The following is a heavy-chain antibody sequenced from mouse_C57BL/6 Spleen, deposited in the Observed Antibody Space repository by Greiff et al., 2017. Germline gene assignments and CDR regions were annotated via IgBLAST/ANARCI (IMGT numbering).Heavy chain of an antibody. V-gene: IGHV1-82*01. CDR2: IYPGDGDT. J-gene: IGHJ1*03. Sequence: QVQLQQSGPELVKPGASVKISCKASGYAFSSSWMNWVKQRPGKGLEWIGRIYPGDGDTNYNGKFKGKATLTADKSSSTAYMQLSSLTSEDSAVXVCARSQGGYYWYFDVWGTGTTVTVSS. D-gene: IGHD1-1*02. CDR1: GYAFSSSW. CDR3: ARSQGGYYWYFDV.